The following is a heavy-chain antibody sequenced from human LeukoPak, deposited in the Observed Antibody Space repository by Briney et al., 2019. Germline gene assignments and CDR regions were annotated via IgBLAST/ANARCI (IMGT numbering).Heavy chain of an antibody. V-gene: IGHV1-2*02. CDR2: INPNSGGT. D-gene: IGHD6-6*01. J-gene: IGHJ4*02. CDR1: GYTFTGYY. CDR3: ARDVGSSSGYDY. Sequence: ASVKASCKASGYTFTGYYMHWVRQAPGQGLEWMGWINPNSGGTNYAQKFQGRVTMTRDTSISTAYMELSRLRSDDTAVYYCARDVGSSSGYDYWGQGTLVTVSS.